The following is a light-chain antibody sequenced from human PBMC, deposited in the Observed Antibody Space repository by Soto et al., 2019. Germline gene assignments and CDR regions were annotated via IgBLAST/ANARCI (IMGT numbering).Light chain of an antibody. J-gene: IGLJ2*01. CDR3: SSYTSSNTLYVV. CDR1: NSDIGGYNY. CDR2: DVS. Sequence: QSALTQPASVSGSPGQSITISCTGTNSDIGGYNYVSWYQQHPGKAPKLMIYDVSNRPSGVSNRFSGSKSGNTASLTISGLQAEDEADYYCSSYTSSNTLYVVFGGGTKLTVL. V-gene: IGLV2-14*01.